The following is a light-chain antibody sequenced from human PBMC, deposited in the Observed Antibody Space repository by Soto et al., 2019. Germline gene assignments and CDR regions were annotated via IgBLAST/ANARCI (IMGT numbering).Light chain of an antibody. CDR3: VHFTPSGTCV. Sequence: QSVLTQPPSVSGSPGQPVTISCTGTSSDVGGYNRVSWYQQPPDTAPKVMIYEVSNRPSGVPDRFSGSKSGNTASLTISGLRVEEEAVYYGVHFTPSGTCVFETGTKVT. V-gene: IGLV2-18*01. J-gene: IGLJ1*01. CDR1: SSDVGGYNR. CDR2: EVS.